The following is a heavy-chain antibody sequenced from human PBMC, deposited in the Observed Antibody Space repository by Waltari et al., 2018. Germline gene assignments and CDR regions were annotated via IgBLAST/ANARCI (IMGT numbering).Heavy chain of an antibody. CDR2: IYYSRST. CDR3: ASNYGSY. CDR1: GCSISSGRYY. D-gene: IGHD4-17*01. Sequence: QLQLQESGPGLVKPSQTLSITCTVSGCSISSGRYYWSCIRRHPGKRLEWIVYIYYSRSTYYNPSLKSRVTISVDTSKNQFSLKLSSVTAADTAVYYCASNYGSYWGQGTLVTVSS. J-gene: IGHJ4*02. V-gene: IGHV4-31*03.